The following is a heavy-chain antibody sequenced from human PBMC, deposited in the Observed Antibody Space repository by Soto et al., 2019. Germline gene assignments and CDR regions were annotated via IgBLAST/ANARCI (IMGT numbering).Heavy chain of an antibody. Sequence: EVQLVESGGGLVQPGGSLRLSCAASGFSLSSYWMSWVRHAPGKGLEWVANMNQDGSESDYVGSVKGRFTFTRDNAKNSLYLQMNRLRAEDTAVYYCARLSTSAGRRDLACWGQGTLVTVSS. J-gene: IGHJ4*02. CDR1: GFSLSSYW. V-gene: IGHV3-7*01. CDR3: ARLSTSAGRRDLAC. CDR2: MNQDGSES.